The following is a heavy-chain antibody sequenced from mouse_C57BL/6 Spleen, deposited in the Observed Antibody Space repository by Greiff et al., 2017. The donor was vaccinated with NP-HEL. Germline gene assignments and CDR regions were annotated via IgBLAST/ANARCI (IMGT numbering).Heavy chain of an antibody. J-gene: IGHJ4*01. V-gene: IGHV5-9*01. CDR1: GFTFSSYT. D-gene: IGHD1-1*01. CDR2: ISGGGGNT. Sequence: EVQLVESGGGLVKPGGSLKLSCAASGFTFSSYTMSWVRQTPEKRLEWVATISGGGGNTYYPDSVKGRFTISRDNAKNTLYLQMSSLRSEDTALYYCARHGYYGRDYAMDYWGQGTSVTVSS. CDR3: ARHGYYGRDYAMDY.